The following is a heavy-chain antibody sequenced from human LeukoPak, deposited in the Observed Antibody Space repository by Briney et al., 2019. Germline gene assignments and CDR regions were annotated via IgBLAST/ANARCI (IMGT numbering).Heavy chain of an antibody. V-gene: IGHV3-23*01. CDR3: AKSGGGAWYIFDC. CDR2: ISGSGFNI. D-gene: IGHD6-13*01. J-gene: IGHJ4*02. CDR1: GFTFSSYA. Sequence: GGSLRLSCAASGFTFSSYAMSWVRQAPGKGLEWFSAISGSGFNINYADSVKGRFTISRDNSKDTLYLQMNSLRTEDTAVYYCAKSGGGAWYIFDCWGQGTLVTVSS.